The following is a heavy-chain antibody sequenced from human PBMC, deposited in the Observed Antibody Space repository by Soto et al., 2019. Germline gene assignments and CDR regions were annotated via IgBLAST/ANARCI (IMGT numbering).Heavy chain of an antibody. Sequence: QVQLQELGPGLVKPSQTLSLTCTVSGGSISSGDYYWSWIRQPPGKGLEWIGYIYYSGSTYYNPSLKSRVTISVDTSKNQFSLKLSSVTAADTAVYYCARGVSNVELWFDPWGQGTLVTVSS. CDR2: IYYSGST. J-gene: IGHJ5*02. D-gene: IGHD1-1*01. V-gene: IGHV4-30-4*01. CDR3: ARGVSNVELWFDP. CDR1: GGSISSGDYY.